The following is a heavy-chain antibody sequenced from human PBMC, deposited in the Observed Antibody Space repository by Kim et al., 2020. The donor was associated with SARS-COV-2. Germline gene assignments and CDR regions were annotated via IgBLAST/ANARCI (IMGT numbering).Heavy chain of an antibody. J-gene: IGHJ6*03. V-gene: IGHV1-8*01. Sequence: ASVKVSCKASGYTFTSYDINWVRQATGQGLEWMGWMNPNSGNTGYAQKFQGRVTMTRNTSISTAYMELSSLRSEDTAVYYCARGPILAARGVYYYMDVWGKGTTVTVSS. CDR3: ARGPILAARGVYYYMDV. CDR1: GYTFTSYD. D-gene: IGHD6-19*01. CDR2: MNPNSGNT.